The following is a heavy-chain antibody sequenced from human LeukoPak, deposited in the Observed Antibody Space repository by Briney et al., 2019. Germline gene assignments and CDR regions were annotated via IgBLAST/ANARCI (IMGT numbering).Heavy chain of an antibody. CDR2: INHSGST. V-gene: IGHV4-61*09. Sequence: PSQTLSLTCAVSGGSISSGSYYWSWIRQPAGKGLEWIGEINHSGSTNYNPSLKSRVTISVDTSKNQFSLKLSSVTAADTAVYYCARLFRFYGSGSSGRWFDPWGQGTLVTVSS. J-gene: IGHJ5*02. CDR3: ARLFRFYGSGSSGRWFDP. D-gene: IGHD3-10*01. CDR1: GGSISSGSYY.